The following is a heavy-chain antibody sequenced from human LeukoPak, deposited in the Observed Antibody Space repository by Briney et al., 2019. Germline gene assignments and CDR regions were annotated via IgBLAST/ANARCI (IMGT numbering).Heavy chain of an antibody. CDR1: GGSFSGYY. CDR2: INHSGST. Sequence: SETLSLTCAVYGGSFSGYYWSWIRQPPGKGLEWIGEINHSGSTNYNPSLKSRVTISVDTSKNQFSLKLSSVTAADTAVYYCARRNLGVLWFGELFYWFDPWGQGTLVTVSS. J-gene: IGHJ5*02. D-gene: IGHD3-10*01. V-gene: IGHV4-34*01. CDR3: ARRNLGVLWFGELFYWFDP.